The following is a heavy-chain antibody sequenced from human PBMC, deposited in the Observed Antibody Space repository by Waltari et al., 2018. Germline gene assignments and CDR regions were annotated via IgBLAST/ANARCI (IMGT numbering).Heavy chain of an antibody. Sequence: EVQLVESGGGLVQPGGSLRLSCAASGFTFSNYWMSWVRQAPGEGLEWVANIRQDGSGIHFVDSMKGRFTISRDNAEKSLYLQMNSLRAEDTAVYYCARFVRYEILTGSPAYHFDYWGQGALVTVSS. CDR1: GFTFSNYW. V-gene: IGHV3-7*01. CDR2: IRQDGSGI. J-gene: IGHJ4*02. CDR3: ARFVRYEILTGSPAYHFDY. D-gene: IGHD3-9*01.